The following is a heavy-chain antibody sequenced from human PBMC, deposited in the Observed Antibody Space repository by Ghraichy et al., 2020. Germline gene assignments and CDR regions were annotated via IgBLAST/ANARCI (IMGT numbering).Heavy chain of an antibody. CDR2: VNSDGSTR. J-gene: IGHJ4*02. CDR1: GFTFSSYW. V-gene: IGHV3-74*01. Sequence: GGSLRLSCAASGFTFSSYWMYWVRQAPGNGLVWVSRVNSDGSTRDYADFVKGRFTISRDNAKDTLYLQMNSLRPEDTGVYFCARERRSSGTYEAYWGRGTLVTVSS. D-gene: IGHD1-26*01. CDR3: ARERRSSGTYEAY.